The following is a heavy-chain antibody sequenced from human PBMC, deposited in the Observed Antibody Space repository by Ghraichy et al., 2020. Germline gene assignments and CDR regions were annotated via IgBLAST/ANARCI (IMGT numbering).Heavy chain of an antibody. D-gene: IGHD3-9*01. Sequence: SETLSLTCTVSGGSISSYYWSWIRQPPGKGLEWIGYIYYSGSTNYNPSLKSRVTISVDTSKNQFSLKLSSVTAADTVVYYCARARSFYDILTGYYQGDAFDIWGQGTMVTVSS. V-gene: IGHV4-59*01. CDR2: IYYSGST. CDR3: ARARSFYDILTGYYQGDAFDI. CDR1: GGSISSYY. J-gene: IGHJ3*02.